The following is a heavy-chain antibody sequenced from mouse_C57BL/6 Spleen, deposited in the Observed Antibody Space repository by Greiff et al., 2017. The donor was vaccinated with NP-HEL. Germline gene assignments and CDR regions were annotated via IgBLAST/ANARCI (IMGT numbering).Heavy chain of an antibody. J-gene: IGHJ3*01. V-gene: IGHV14-2*01. CDR3: AFYYGRRFAY. CDR2: IDPEDGET. CDR1: GFNITDYY. Sequence: VQLQQSGAELVKPGASVKLSCTASGFNITDYYMHWVKQRTEQGLEWIGRIDPEDGETKYAPKFQGKATITADTSSNTAYLQLSSLTSEDTAVYYCAFYYGRRFAYWGQGTLVTVSA. D-gene: IGHD2-1*01.